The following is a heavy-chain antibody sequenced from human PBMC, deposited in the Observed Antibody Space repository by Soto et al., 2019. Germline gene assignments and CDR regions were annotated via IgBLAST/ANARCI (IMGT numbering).Heavy chain of an antibody. CDR2: IRNKAKSYTT. J-gene: IGHJ2*01. D-gene: IGHD6-13*01. Sequence: EVQLVESGGGLVQPGGSLRLSCAASGFTFSDYYMDWVRQAPGKGLEWVGRIRNKAKSYTTEYAAPVKGRFTVSRADSQTSFFLQMNSLGTEDTAIYYCVSAAADPTGHWYLDRWGRGTPVIVSS. CDR1: GFTFSDYY. V-gene: IGHV3-72*01. CDR3: VSAAADPTGHWYLDR.